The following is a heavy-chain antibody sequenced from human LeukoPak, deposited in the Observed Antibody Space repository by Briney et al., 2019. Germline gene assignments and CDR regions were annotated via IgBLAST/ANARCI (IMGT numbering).Heavy chain of an antibody. Sequence: SETLSLTCTVSGGSLSSSSYYWGWIRQPPGKGLEWIGSIYYSGSTYYNPSLKSRVTISVDTSKNQFSLKLASVTAADTAVYYCARLLDYDSSGDPDTFDVWGQGMMVTVSS. V-gene: IGHV4-39*07. CDR1: GGSLSSSSYY. CDR2: IYYSGST. CDR3: ARLLDYDSSGDPDTFDV. J-gene: IGHJ3*01. D-gene: IGHD3-22*01.